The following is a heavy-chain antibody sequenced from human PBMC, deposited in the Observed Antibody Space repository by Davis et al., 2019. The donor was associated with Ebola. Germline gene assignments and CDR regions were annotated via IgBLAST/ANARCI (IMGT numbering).Heavy chain of an antibody. D-gene: IGHD6-25*01. CDR2: INHSGST. CDR3: ARRGGYGGYGMDV. V-gene: IGHV4-34*01. CDR1: GVSFSGYY. J-gene: IGHJ6*02. Sequence: MPSETLSLTCAVYGVSFSGYYLNWIRQPPGKGLEWTGEINHSGSTNYNPYLKSRVTMSVDTSKNQFSLRVRSVTAADTAVYYWARRGGYGGYGMDVWGQGTTVTVSS.